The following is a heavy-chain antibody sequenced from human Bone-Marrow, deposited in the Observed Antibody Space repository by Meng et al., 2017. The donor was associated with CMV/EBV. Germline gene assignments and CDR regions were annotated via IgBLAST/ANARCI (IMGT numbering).Heavy chain of an antibody. CDR1: GYMFTDYY. Sequence: ASVKVSCKASGYMFTDYYMHRVRLAPGQGLEWMGRINPNSGGTKFSQNFQGRVTMTRDTSVSTAYMELSRLKSDDTAVYYCARVRTRTIFGVVDYYFDYWGQGTLVTGSS. CDR3: ARVRTRTIFGVVDYYFDY. D-gene: IGHD3-3*01. CDR2: INPNSGGT. V-gene: IGHV1-2*06. J-gene: IGHJ4*02.